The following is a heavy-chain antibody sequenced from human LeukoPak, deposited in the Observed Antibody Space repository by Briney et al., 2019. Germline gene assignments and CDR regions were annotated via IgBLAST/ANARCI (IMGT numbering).Heavy chain of an antibody. J-gene: IGHJ6*02. Sequence: SETLSLTCAVYGGSFSGYYWRWIRPPPGKGLGWSGEINHSGSTNYNPSLKRRVTISVDTSKNQFSLKLSSVTAADTAVYYCWVTTIHSDYSYGMDVWGQGTTVTVSS. D-gene: IGHD4-17*01. CDR3: WVTTIHSDYSYGMDV. V-gene: IGHV4-34*01. CDR1: GGSFSGYY. CDR2: INHSGST.